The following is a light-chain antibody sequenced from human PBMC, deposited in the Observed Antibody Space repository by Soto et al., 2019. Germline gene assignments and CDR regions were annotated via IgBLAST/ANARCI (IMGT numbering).Light chain of an antibody. CDR3: QQANSFPFT. CDR2: GAS. V-gene: IGKV3-20*01. J-gene: IGKJ4*01. Sequence: EIVLTQSPGTLPLSPGERATLSCRASQSVSSSYLAWYQQKPGQAARLLIYGASSRATGIPDRFSGSGSGTDFTLTISSLQPEDFATYYCQQANSFPFTFGGGTKVDTK. CDR1: QSVSSSY.